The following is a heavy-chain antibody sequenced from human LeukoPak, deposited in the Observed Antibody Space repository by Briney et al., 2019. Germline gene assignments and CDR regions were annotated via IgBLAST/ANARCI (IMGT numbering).Heavy chain of an antibody. D-gene: IGHD3-3*01. V-gene: IGHV1-18*01. Sequence: ASVKVSCKASGYTFSNYDISWVRQAPGQGLEWMGRISAYNGNTNHAQNLQDRVTMTTDRSTSTAYMELRSLTSDDTAVYYCARALPDYDLWSGYYKRGNYIFDYWGQGSLVTVSS. J-gene: IGHJ4*02. CDR1: GYTFSNYD. CDR3: ARALPDYDLWSGYYKRGNYIFDY. CDR2: ISAYNGNT.